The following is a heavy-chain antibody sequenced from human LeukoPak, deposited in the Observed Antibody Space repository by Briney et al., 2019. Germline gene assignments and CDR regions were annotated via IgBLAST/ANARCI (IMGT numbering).Heavy chain of an antibody. Sequence: GGSLRLSCEASGFIVSSSYMSWVRQAPGKGLEWVSVIYSGGSTYYADSVKGRFTISRDNAKNTLYLQMNSLRAEDTAVYYCARVQGYCSGGSCYGVNWFDPWGQGTLVTVSS. D-gene: IGHD2-15*01. CDR3: ARVQGYCSGGSCYGVNWFDP. J-gene: IGHJ5*02. V-gene: IGHV3-53*01. CDR2: IYSGGST. CDR1: GFIVSSSY.